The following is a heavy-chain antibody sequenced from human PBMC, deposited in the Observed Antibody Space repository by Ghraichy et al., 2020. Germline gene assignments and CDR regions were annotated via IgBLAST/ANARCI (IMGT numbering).Heavy chain of an antibody. CDR3: ARVPRITGTTRESDY. V-gene: IGHV3-48*02. D-gene: IGHD1-7*01. CDR1: GFTFSSYN. CDR2: ITGSLSNI. Sequence: GGSLRLSCAASGFTFSSYNMIWVRQAPGKRLEWVSYITGSLSNIYYADSVKGRFTISRDNPKNSLYLQMNSLRDEDTAVYYCARVPRITGTTRESDYWGQGTLVTVSS. J-gene: IGHJ4*02.